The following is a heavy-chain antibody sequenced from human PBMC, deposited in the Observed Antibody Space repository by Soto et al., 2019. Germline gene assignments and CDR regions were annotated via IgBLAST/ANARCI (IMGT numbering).Heavy chain of an antibody. D-gene: IGHD4-17*01. CDR3: ARDIPYGGNSGPFDY. CDR1: GGTFSSYT. J-gene: IGHJ4*02. CDR2: IIPILGIA. V-gene: IGHV1-69*04. Sequence: EASVKVSCKASGGTFSSYTISWVRQAPGQGLEWMGRIIPILGIANYAQKFQGRVTITADKSTSTAYMELSSLRSEDTAVYYCARDIPYGGNSGPFDYWGQGTLVTVSS.